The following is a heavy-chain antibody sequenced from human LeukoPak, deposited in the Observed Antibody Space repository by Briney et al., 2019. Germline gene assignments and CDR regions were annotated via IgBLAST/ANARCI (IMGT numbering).Heavy chain of an antibody. CDR3: AGDRWYYGSGSYYNAGPETLPWDY. J-gene: IGHJ4*02. D-gene: IGHD3-10*01. CDR2: MNPNSGNT. CDR1: GYTFTSYD. Sequence: GASVKVSCKASGYTFTSYDINWVRQATGQGLEWMGWMNPNSGNTGYAQKFQGRVTMTRNTSISTAYMELSSLRSDDTAVYYCAGDRWYYGSGSYYNAGPETLPWDYWGQGTLVTVSS. V-gene: IGHV1-8*01.